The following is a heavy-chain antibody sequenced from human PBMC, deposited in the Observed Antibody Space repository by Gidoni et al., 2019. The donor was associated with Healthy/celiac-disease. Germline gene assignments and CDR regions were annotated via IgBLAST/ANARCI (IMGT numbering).Heavy chain of an antibody. D-gene: IGHD3-3*01. CDR3: ARGSNRLDYDFWSGYLDY. CDR1: GFTVSSSY. V-gene: IGHV3-53*04. J-gene: IGHJ4*02. CDR2: IYSGGST. Sequence: EVQLVESGGGLVQPGGSLRLSWAASGFTVSSSYMSWVRQAPGKGREWVSVIYSGGSTYYADSVNGRFTISRHNSKNTLYLQMNSLRAEDTAVYYCARGSNRLDYDFWSGYLDYWGQGTLVTVSS.